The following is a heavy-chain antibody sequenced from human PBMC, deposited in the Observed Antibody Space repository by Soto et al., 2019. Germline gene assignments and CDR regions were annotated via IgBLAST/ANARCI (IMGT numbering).Heavy chain of an antibody. V-gene: IGHV4-4*02. CDR3: AREGILVVARYYGMDV. CDR1: GGSISSNNW. CDR2: IYHTGGT. D-gene: IGHD2-15*01. J-gene: IGHJ6*02. Sequence: QVQLQESGPGVVKPSGTLSLICAVSGGSISSNNWWSWVRQPPVKGLEWIGEIYHTGGTNYNTSLKSRVTISVDKSKNQFSLEMSSVTAADTAVYYCAREGILVVARYYGMDVWGQGTTVTVSS.